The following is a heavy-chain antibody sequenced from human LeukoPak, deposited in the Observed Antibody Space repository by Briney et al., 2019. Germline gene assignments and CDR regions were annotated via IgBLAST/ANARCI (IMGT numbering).Heavy chain of an antibody. CDR3: ARAGHYDFWSGYDY. CDR2: INPSGGST. D-gene: IGHD3-3*01. J-gene: IGHJ4*02. V-gene: IGHV1-46*01. Sequence: ASVKVSCKPSGYTFTSYYMHWVRQAPGQGLEWMGIINPSGGSTNYAQKLQGRVTMTTDTSTSTAYMELRSLRSDDTAVYYCARAGHYDFWSGYDYWGQGTLVTVSS. CDR1: GYTFTSYY.